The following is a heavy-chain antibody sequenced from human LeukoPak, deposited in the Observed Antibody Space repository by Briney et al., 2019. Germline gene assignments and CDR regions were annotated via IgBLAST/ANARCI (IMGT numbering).Heavy chain of an antibody. Sequence: GGSLSFSSAAYGFTFSSYGVHWVRQAPGKGLEWVAFIRYDGSNKYYADSVKDRFTISRDNSKNTLYLIMNSLRAEDTAVYYCAKDPSYYYDSSGYYSDYWGQGTLVTVSS. CDR2: IRYDGSNK. J-gene: IGHJ4*02. D-gene: IGHD3-22*01. CDR3: AKDPSYYYDSSGYYSDY. V-gene: IGHV3-30*02. CDR1: GFTFSSYG.